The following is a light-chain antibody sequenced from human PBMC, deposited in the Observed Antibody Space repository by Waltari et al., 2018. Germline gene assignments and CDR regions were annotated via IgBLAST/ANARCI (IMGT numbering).Light chain of an antibody. CDR1: PAISNH. Sequence: IQMTQSPSSLSASVGDRVPITCQASPAISNHLNWYQHKPGKAPELLNFDATNLETGVPSRFRGSGAETDFTLTIPSLQPEDFVTYYCQQYDNLASFGGGTKVEMK. V-gene: IGKV1-33*01. CDR2: DAT. CDR3: QQYDNLAS. J-gene: IGKJ4*01.